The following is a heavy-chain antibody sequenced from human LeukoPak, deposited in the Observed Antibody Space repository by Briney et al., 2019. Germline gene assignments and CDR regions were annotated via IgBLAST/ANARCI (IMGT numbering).Heavy chain of an antibody. CDR1: GDSVSSNSVA. D-gene: IGHD3-10*01. CDR2: TYYRSKWYN. Sequence: SQTLSLTCAISGDSVSSNSVAWNWIRQSPSRGLEWLGRTYYRSKWYNDYAVSVKSRITINPDTSKNQFSLQLNSVTPEDTAVYYCARDSYYYGSGFDYWGQGTLVTVSS. CDR3: ARDSYYYGSGFDY. J-gene: IGHJ4*02. V-gene: IGHV6-1*01.